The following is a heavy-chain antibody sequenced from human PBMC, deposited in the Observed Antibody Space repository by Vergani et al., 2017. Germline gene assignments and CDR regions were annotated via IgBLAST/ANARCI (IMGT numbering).Heavy chain of an antibody. Sequence: EVQLLESGGGLVQPGGSLRLSCAASGFTFSSYAMSWVRQAPGKGLEWVSAISGSGGSTYYADSVKGLFTISRDNSKTTLYLQMNSLRAEDTAVYYCAKDKWAQYRAPKLLWFGELSGWGQGTLVTVSS. CDR1: GFTFSSYA. V-gene: IGHV3-23*01. CDR2: ISGSGGST. J-gene: IGHJ4*02. D-gene: IGHD3-10*01. CDR3: AKDKWAQYRAPKLLWFGELSG.